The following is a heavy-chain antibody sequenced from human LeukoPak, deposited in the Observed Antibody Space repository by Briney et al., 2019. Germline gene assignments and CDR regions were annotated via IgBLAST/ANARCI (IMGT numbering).Heavy chain of an antibody. D-gene: IGHD2-15*01. CDR1: GGTFSSYA. J-gene: IGHJ6*03. V-gene: IGHV1-69*01. CDR2: IIPIFGTA. CDR3: ARGMVVVVVAATHYYMDV. Sequence: GSSVKVSCKASGGTFSSYAISWVRQAPGQGLEWMGGIIPIFGTANYAQKFQGRVTFTADESTSTAYMELSSLRSEDTAVYYCARGMVVVVVAATHYYMDVWGKGTTVTVSS.